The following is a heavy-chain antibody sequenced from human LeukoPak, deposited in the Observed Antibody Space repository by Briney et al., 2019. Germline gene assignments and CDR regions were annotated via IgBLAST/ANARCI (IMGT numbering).Heavy chain of an antibody. CDR1: GFTFSISG. CDR2: ISSSSSYI. D-gene: IGHD3-22*01. V-gene: IGHV3-21*01. Sequence: KSGGSVRLSCAASGFTFSISGMDWVRQAPGKGLEWVSSISSSSSYIHYADSVKGRFTISRDNAKNELYLQMNSLRAEDTAVYFCARETDCDRFSCGAYYFKSWGQGTLVTVSS. CDR3: ARETDCDRFSCGAYYFKS. J-gene: IGHJ4*02.